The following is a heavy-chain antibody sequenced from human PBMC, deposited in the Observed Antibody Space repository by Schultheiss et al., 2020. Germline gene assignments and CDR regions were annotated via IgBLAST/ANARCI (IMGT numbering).Heavy chain of an antibody. J-gene: IGHJ6*02. D-gene: IGHD4-17*01. CDR2: MNPNSGNT. Sequence: ASVKVSCKASGYTFTSYAMHWVRQAPGQRLEWMGWMNPNSGNTGYAQKFQGRVTMTRNTSISTAYMELSSLRSEDTAVYYCATPLWDYGVDYYYYGMDVWGQGTTVTVS. CDR1: GYTFTSYA. V-gene: IGHV1-8*02. CDR3: ATPLWDYGVDYYYYGMDV.